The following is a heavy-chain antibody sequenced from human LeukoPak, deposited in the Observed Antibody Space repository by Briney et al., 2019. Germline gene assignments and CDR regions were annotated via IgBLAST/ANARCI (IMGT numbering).Heavy chain of an antibody. J-gene: IGHJ6*02. CDR2: INSDGSSA. V-gene: IGHV3-74*01. CDR3: AKDLIAAAGTYYYYGMDV. Sequence: PGGSLRLSCAASGFTFSSYWMHWVRQAPGKGLVWVSRINSDGSSASYADSVKGRFTISRDNSKNTLYLQMNSLRAEDTAVYYCAKDLIAAAGTYYYYGMDVWGQGTTVTVSS. D-gene: IGHD6-13*01. CDR1: GFTFSSYW.